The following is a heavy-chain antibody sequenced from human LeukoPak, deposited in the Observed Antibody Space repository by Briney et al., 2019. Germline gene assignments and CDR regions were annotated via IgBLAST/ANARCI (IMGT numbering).Heavy chain of an antibody. CDR1: GCSISSYY. Sequence: SETLSLTCTVSGCSISSYYWSWIRQPPGKGLEWIGYIYYSGSTNYNPSLKSRVTISLDTSKNQFSLNLNSVTAADTAVYYCARHLRPFGSYFFDHWGPGTLVTVSS. CDR2: IYYSGST. J-gene: IGHJ4*02. D-gene: IGHD1-26*01. V-gene: IGHV4-59*08. CDR3: ARHLRPFGSYFFDH.